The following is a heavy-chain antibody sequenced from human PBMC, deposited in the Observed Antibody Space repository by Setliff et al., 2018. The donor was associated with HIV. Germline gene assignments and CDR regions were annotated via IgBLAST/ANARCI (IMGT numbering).Heavy chain of an antibody. Sequence: PSETLSLTCGVSGYSMSSGYYWGWIRQPPGKGLEWIGNVYHTGSTYYNPSLKSRVTISADTSKNQFSLKLTSVTAADTALYYCARYRRSADYIDVWGKGTTVTVSS. D-gene: IGHD1-26*01. V-gene: IGHV4-38-2*01. CDR3: ARYRRSADYIDV. CDR1: GYSMSSGYY. J-gene: IGHJ6*03. CDR2: VYHTGST.